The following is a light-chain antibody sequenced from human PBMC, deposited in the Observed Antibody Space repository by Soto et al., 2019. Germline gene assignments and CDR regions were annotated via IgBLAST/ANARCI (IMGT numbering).Light chain of an antibody. CDR1: QSVRTY. CDR2: DVS. V-gene: IGKV3-11*01. CDR3: QQRSSWPLT. Sequence: EIVLTQSPATLSLSPGERATLSCRASQSVRTYLAWYQQKPGQAPRLLIHDVSDRATGIPARFSGSGSGTDFTLTISSLEPEDFALYYCQQRSSWPLTFGGGTKVDIK. J-gene: IGKJ4*01.